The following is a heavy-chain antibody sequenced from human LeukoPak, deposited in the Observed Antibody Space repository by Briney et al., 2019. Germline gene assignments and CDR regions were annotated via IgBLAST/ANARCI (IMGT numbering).Heavy chain of an antibody. CDR1: GGSFSGYY. D-gene: IGHD3-3*01. CDR3: ARRDLSWFDP. J-gene: IGHJ5*02. CDR2: INHSGST. V-gene: IGHV4-34*01. Sequence: SETLSLTCAVHGGSFSGYYWSWIRQPPGKGLEWIGEINHSGSTNYNPSLKSRVTISVDTSKNQFSLKLSSVTAADTAVYYCARRDLSWFDPWGQGTLVTVSS.